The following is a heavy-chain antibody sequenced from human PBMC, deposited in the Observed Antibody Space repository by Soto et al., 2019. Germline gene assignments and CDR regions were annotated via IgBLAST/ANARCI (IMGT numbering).Heavy chain of an antibody. V-gene: IGHV4-30-4*02. J-gene: IGHJ4*02. CDR2: MYYSGST. D-gene: IGHD3-10*01. CDR1: GGSISSGDCY. Sequence: PSETLSLTCTVSGGSISSGDCYWSWIRQPPGKGLEWIGFMYYSGSTYYNPSLKSRVTISVDTSKSQFSLKLSSVTAADTAVYFCARSFGGYYFDYWGQGTLVPVAS. CDR3: ARSFGGYYFDY.